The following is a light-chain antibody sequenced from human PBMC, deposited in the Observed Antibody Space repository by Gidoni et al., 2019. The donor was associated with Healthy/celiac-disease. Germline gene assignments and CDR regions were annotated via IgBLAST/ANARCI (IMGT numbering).Light chain of an antibody. V-gene: IGKV3-20*01. CDR3: QQYGSSPHT. Sequence: EIVLTQSPGTLSLSQGERVTLSCRASQSVSSSYLAWYQQKPGQAPRLLIYGASSRATGIPDRFSGSGSGTDFTLTISRLEPEDFAVYYCQQYGSSPHTFGPGTKVDIK. CDR2: GAS. CDR1: QSVSSSY. J-gene: IGKJ3*01.